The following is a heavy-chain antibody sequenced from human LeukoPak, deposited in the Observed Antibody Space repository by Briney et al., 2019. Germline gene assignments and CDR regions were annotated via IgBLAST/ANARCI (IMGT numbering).Heavy chain of an antibody. CDR2: IQNDGSAT. V-gene: IGHV3-30*02. D-gene: IGHD3-10*01. J-gene: IGHJ4*02. CDR3: TNGKPHGFGIVY. CDR1: AFSFTHEA. Sequence: GGSLRLSCAASAFSFTHEAMDWVRQAPGKGLEWVAFIQNDGSATNYADSVKGRFTISRDSSKNTLYLQMNSLRDDDTAVYYCTNGKPHGFGIVYWGQGTLVTVSS.